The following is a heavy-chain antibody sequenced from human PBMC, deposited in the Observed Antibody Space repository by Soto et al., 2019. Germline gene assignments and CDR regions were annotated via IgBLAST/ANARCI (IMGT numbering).Heavy chain of an antibody. CDR2: ISYDGSNK. V-gene: IGHV3-30-3*01. CDR1: GFTVRIYP. J-gene: IGHJ4*02. CDR3: AREDVEMAVDY. Sequence: SLALSCACSGFTVRIYPLEWSREAPDKKRVGVAVISYDGSNKYSAHAVKGRVTISRDNSKNTLYLQIISHIAEDTAVYYCAREDVEMAVDYWGQGTLVTVSS.